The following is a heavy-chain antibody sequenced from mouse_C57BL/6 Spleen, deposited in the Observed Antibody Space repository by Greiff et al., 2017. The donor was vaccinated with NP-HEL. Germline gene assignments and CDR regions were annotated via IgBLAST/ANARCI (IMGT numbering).Heavy chain of an antibody. CDR2: IDPSDSYT. V-gene: IGHV1-69*01. D-gene: IGHD2-3*01. CDR1: GYTFTSYW. J-gene: IGHJ4*01. Sequence: QVQLQQPGAELVMPGASVKLSCKASGYTFTSYWMHWVKQRPGQGLEWIGEIDPSDSYTNYNQKFKGKSTLTVDKSSSTAYMQLSSLTSEDSAVYYCAEGGIDGYSNYAMDYWGQGTSVTVSS. CDR3: AEGGIDGYSNYAMDY.